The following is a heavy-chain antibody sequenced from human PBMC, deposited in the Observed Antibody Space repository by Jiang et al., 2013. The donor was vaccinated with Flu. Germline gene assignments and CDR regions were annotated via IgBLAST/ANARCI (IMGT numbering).Heavy chain of an antibody. Sequence: SGAEVEKPGASVKISCKASGYSFNNYAIHWVRQAPGQRLEWMGWIDAGNGNTKYSQTFQARVTITRDTSASTAYMEVSSLRPEDSAVYYCAAGAVASIGLGLRGVVYNYYGMDVWGQGTTVTVSS. CDR2: IDAGNGNT. D-gene: IGHD5-12*01. J-gene: IGHJ6*02. CDR1: GYSFNNYA. V-gene: IGHV1-3*01. CDR3: AAGAVASIGLGLRGVVYNYYGMDV.